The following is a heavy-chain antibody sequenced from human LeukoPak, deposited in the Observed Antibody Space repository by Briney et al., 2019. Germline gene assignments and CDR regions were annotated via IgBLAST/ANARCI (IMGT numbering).Heavy chain of an antibody. Sequence: SETLSLTCTVSGGSISSYCWSWIRQPPGKGLEWIGYIYYRGSTNYNPSLKSRVTISVDTSKNQFSLKLSSVTAADTAVYYCARDRYDSSGFGYYYYMDVWGKGTTVTVSS. CDR3: ARDRYDSSGFGYYYYMDV. CDR1: GGSISSYC. CDR2: IYYRGST. V-gene: IGHV4-59*01. D-gene: IGHD3-22*01. J-gene: IGHJ6*03.